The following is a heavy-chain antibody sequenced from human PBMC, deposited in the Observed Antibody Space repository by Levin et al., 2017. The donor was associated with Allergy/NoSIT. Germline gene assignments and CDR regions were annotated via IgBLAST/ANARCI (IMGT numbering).Heavy chain of an antibody. J-gene: IGHJ5*02. D-gene: IGHD2-8*01. CDR1: GGTFSSYA. Sequence: KISCKASGGTFSSYAISWVRQAPGQGLEWMGGIIPIFGTANYAQKFQGRVTITADESTSTAYMELSSLRSEDTAVYYCARENAVSNIVLMVYAIHGRASNWFDPWGQGTLVTVSS. CDR2: IIPIFGTA. CDR3: ARENAVSNIVLMVYAIHGRASNWFDP. V-gene: IGHV1-69*01.